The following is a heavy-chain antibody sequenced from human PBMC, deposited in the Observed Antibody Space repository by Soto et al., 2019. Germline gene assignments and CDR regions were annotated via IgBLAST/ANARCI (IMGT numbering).Heavy chain of an antibody. CDR2: VSADNGNT. Sequence: QVQLVQSGAEVKKAGASVKVSCKASGYTFVSYVISWVRQAPGQGLEWMGWVSADNGNTNYAQKLQGRVTMTTDTSTSTAYMELRSLRSDDTAVYYCARGSDSVTTDWFDPWGQGTLVPVSS. D-gene: IGHD4-4*01. V-gene: IGHV1-18*01. J-gene: IGHJ5*02. CDR3: ARGSDSVTTDWFDP. CDR1: GYTFVSYV.